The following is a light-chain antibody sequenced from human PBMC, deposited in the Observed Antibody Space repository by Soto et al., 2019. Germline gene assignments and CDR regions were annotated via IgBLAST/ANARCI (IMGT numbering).Light chain of an antibody. J-gene: IGKJ4*01. CDR3: QQLNSYPCLT. CDR1: QGISSY. Sequence: DIQLTQSPSFLSASVGDRVTITCRASQGISSYLAWYHQKPGNAPKLLIYAASTLQSGVPSRFSGSGSGTEFSLTGTSLQPEDLATYYCQQLNSYPCLTFGGGTKVEIK. V-gene: IGKV1-9*01. CDR2: AAS.